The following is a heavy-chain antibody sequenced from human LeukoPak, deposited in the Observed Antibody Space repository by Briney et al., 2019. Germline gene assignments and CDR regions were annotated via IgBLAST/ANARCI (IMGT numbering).Heavy chain of an antibody. CDR3: ARDLPDY. J-gene: IGHJ4*02. Sequence: GGSLRLXCAGSGFIFSSYWMSWVRQAPGKGLEWVANIKQDGSEKYYVDSVKGRFTISRDNAKNSLYLQMNSLRAEDTAVYYCARDLPDYWGQGTLVAVSS. V-gene: IGHV3-7*01. CDR1: GFIFSSYW. CDR2: IKQDGSEK.